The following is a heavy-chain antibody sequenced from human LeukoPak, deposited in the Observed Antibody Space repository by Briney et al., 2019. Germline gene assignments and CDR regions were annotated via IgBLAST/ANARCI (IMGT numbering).Heavy chain of an antibody. V-gene: IGHV3-30-3*01. CDR3: ARDTGEAALDY. CDR1: GFTFSSYA. CDR2: ISYDGSNK. J-gene: IGHJ4*02. Sequence: GGSLRLSCAASGFTFSSYAMHWVRQAPGKGLEWVAAISYDGSNKYYADSVKGRFTISRDNSKNTLYLQMNSLRAEDTAVYYCARDTGEAALDYWGQGTLVTVSS. D-gene: IGHD3-16*01.